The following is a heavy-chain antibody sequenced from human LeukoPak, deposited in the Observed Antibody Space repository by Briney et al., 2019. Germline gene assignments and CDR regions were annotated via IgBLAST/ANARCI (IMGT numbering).Heavy chain of an antibody. CDR1: GGSISSYY. J-gene: IGHJ4*02. V-gene: IGHV4-59*01. CDR2: IYYSGST. D-gene: IGHD3-10*01. Sequence: SETLSLTCTVSGGSISSYYWRWLRQPPGKGLEWIGYIYYSGSTNYNPSLKSRVTISVDTSKNQFSLKLSSVTAADTAVYYCARSGSGSYYNYWGQGTLVTVSS. CDR3: ARSGSGSYYNY.